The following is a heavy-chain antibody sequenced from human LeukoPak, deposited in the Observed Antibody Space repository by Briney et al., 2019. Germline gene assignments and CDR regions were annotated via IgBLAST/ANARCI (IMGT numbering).Heavy chain of an antibody. CDR2: IWSDVSNK. D-gene: IGHD5-18*01. CDR1: GFTFSRYG. J-gene: IGHJ4*02. Sequence: AGGSLRLSCAASGFTFSRYGMHWVRQAPGKGLEGVAVIWSDVSNKYYVDSVKGRFTISRDNSKNTLYLQMNSLRAEDTALYYCARDRGSYGYGASDYWGQGTLVTVSS. V-gene: IGHV3-33*01. CDR3: ARDRGSYGYGASDY.